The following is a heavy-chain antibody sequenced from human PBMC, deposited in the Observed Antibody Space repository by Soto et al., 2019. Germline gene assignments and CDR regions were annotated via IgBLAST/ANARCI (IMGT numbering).Heavy chain of an antibody. CDR2: ISDSGGST. CDR3: VKDKYCNDVSCYSGAGEYFQH. V-gene: IGHV3-23*01. J-gene: IGHJ1*01. Sequence: GGSLRLSCAASGFTFSNYAMGWVRQAPGRGLEWVSAISDSGGSTYFADSVKGRFTLSRDNSKNTLYLQMNSLRADDSAVYYCVKDKYCNDVSCYSGAGEYFQHWGQGTLVTVSS. D-gene: IGHD2-15*01. CDR1: GFTFSNYA.